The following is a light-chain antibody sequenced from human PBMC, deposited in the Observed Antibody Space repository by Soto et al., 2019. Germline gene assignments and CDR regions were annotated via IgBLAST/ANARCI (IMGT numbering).Light chain of an antibody. CDR1: SSDVGGYNY. V-gene: IGLV2-14*01. Sequence: QSVLTQPPSVSGSPGQSITISCTGTSSDVGGYNYVSWYQQHPGKVPKLMIYGVSNRPSGVSNRFSGSKSGNTASLTISGLQAEDEADYYCSSYSSSSTRVFGGGTKLTVL. CDR2: GVS. CDR3: SSYSSSSTRV. J-gene: IGLJ3*02.